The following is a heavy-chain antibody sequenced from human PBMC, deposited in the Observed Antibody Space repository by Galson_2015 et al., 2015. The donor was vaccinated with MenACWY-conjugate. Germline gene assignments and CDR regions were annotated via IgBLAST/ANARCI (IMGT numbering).Heavy chain of an antibody. CDR1: GGTFNTYT. D-gene: IGHD2/OR15-2a*01. CDR3: AILGFPFDL. V-gene: IGHV1-2*06. Sequence: SVKVSCKASGGTFNTYTFTWVRQAPGQGLEWMGRSNPNSGGTDSAQKFQGRVTMTTDTSIATAYMELRRLRSDDTAVYYCAILGFPFDLWGQGTLVTVSS. CDR2: SNPNSGGT. J-gene: IGHJ5*02.